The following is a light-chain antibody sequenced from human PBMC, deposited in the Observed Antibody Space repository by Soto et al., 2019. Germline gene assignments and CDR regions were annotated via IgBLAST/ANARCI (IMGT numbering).Light chain of an antibody. J-gene: IGKJ1*01. CDR3: QQYHNWPA. CDR2: DAS. Sequence: ETMMTQSPDTLSVSLGERATLSCRASQSLRSSLAWYQQKPGQAPRLLIYDASTRATGIPARFSGSGSGTDFTLTISGLQSEDFAVYYCQQYHNWPAFGQGTKVDIK. CDR1: QSLRSS. V-gene: IGKV3-15*01.